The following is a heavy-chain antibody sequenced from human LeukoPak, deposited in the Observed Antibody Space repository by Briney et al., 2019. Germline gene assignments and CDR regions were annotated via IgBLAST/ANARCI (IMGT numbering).Heavy chain of an antibody. CDR3: ARDRIGYCSSTSCYGAFDI. D-gene: IGHD2-2*03. V-gene: IGHV4-4*07. CDR2: IYTSGST. CDR1: GGSISSYY. Sequence: SETLSLTCTGSGGSISSYYWSWIRQPAGKGLEWIGRIYTSGSTNYNPSLKSRVTMSVDTSKNQFSLKLSSVTAADTAVYYCARDRIGYCSSTSCYGAFDIWGQGTMVTVSS. J-gene: IGHJ3*02.